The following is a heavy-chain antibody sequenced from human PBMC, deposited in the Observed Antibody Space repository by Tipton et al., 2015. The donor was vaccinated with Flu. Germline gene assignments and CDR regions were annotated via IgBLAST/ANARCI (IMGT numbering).Heavy chain of an antibody. Sequence: TLSLTCTVSDGSISSYYWNWIRQPAGKRLEWIGRINTSGSTNYNPSLKSRVTMSVDTSKNQFSLRLSSVTAADTAVYYCARHTGDSVRGVIDYWGQGTLVTVSS. J-gene: IGHJ4*02. V-gene: IGHV4-4*07. CDR1: DGSISSYY. CDR3: ARHTGDSVRGVIDY. CDR2: INTSGST. D-gene: IGHD3-10*02.